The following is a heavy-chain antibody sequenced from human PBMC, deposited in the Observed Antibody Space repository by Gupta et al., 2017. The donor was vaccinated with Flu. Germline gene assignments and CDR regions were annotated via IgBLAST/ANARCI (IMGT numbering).Heavy chain of an antibody. J-gene: IGHJ4*02. V-gene: IGHV3-33*03. D-gene: IGHD5-12*01. CDR3: ATGGFDSGDY. Sequence: QVQLVESGGGVVQPGRSLRLSCAASGFTFSNYGMHWVRQAPGKGLEWLAVIWYDGSLKNYADSVKGRFTISRDNSKNTVYLQMNSLRAEDTAVYYCATGGFDSGDYWGQGTLVTVSA. CDR1: GFTFSNYG. CDR2: IWYDGSLK.